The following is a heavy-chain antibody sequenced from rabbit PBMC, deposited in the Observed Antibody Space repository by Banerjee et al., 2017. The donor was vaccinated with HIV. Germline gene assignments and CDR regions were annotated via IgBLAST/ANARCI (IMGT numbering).Heavy chain of an antibody. D-gene: IGHD2-1*01. V-gene: IGHV1S40*01. Sequence: QSLEESGGDQVKPGASLTLTCTASGFSFSSSYYMSWVRQAPGKGLEWIGYIHTGSGTTDYANWVNGRFSISKTSSTTVTLQMTSLTAADTATYFCARGYNYDDSGNWDGFDPWGPGTLVTVS. CDR1: GFSFSSSYY. CDR2: IHTGSGTT. J-gene: IGHJ2*01. CDR3: ARGYNYDDSGNWDGFDP.